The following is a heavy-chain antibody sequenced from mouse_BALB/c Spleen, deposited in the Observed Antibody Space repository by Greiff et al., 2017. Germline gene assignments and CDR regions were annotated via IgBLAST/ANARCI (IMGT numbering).Heavy chain of an antibody. CDR3: ARDRYDYDKGAWFAY. J-gene: IGHJ3*01. CDR2: IWAGGST. V-gene: IGHV2-9*02. Sequence: VQLQESGPGLVAPSQSLSITCTVSGFSLTSYGVHWVRQPPGKGLEWLGVIWAGGSTNYNSALMSRLSISKDNSKSQVFLKMNSLQTDDTAMYYCARDRYDYDKGAWFAYWGQGTLVTVSA. D-gene: IGHD2-4*01. CDR1: GFSLTSYG.